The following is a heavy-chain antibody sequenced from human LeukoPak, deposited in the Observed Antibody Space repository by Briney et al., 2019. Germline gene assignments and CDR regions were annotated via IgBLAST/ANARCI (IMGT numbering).Heavy chain of an antibody. CDR3: AREWNSRATFDY. Sequence: PGGSLRLSCRASASGDDFSSHSKNWVRQAPGKGLEWISYIHSSGNYIFDAASVKGRFTVSRDNARNSLYLQMNSLRVEDTAMYYCAREWNSRATFDYWGQGTLVTVSS. D-gene: IGHD1-1*01. V-gene: IGHV3-21*05. CDR1: ASGDDFSSHS. J-gene: IGHJ4*02. CDR2: IHSSGNYI.